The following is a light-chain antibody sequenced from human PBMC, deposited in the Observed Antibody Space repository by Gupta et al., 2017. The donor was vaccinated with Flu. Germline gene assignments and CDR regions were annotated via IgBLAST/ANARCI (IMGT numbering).Light chain of an antibody. V-gene: IGLV2-14*03. CDR2: HVS. J-gene: IGLJ2*01. CDR3: SSYISSTSLLV. CDR1: SRDVGGSYY. Sequence: RAITISCTAASRDVGGSYYVSWYQPHTGKAPKLILYHVSYRPSAGSDRFSGSKSGDTASLPISGLQAEYAADYYCSSYISSTSLLVFVVGT.